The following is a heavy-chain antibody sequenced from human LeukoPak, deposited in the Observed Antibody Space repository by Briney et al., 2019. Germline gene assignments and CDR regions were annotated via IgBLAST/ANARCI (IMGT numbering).Heavy chain of an antibody. Sequence: ASVKVFCKASGGTFSSYAISWVRQAPGQGLEWMGGIIPIFGTANYAQKFQGRVTITADESTSTAYMELSSLRSEDTAVYYCARGGQFWSNYYYYGMDVWGQGTTVTVSS. D-gene: IGHD3-3*01. CDR1: GGTFSSYA. V-gene: IGHV1-69*13. J-gene: IGHJ6*02. CDR2: IIPIFGTA. CDR3: ARGGQFWSNYYYYGMDV.